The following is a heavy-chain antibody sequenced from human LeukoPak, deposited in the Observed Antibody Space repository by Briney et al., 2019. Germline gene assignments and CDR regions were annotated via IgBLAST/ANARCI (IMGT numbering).Heavy chain of an antibody. CDR2: MNPNSGNT. J-gene: IGHJ5*02. D-gene: IGHD3-22*01. V-gene: IGHV1-8*01. Sequence: GASVKVSCKASGYTFTSYDINWVRQATGQGLEWMGWMNPNSGNTGYAQKFQGRVTMTRNTSISTAYMELSSLRSEDTAVYYCARGSYYYDSSGYSYWFDPWGQGTLVTVSP. CDR3: ARGSYYYDSSGYSYWFDP. CDR1: GYTFTSYD.